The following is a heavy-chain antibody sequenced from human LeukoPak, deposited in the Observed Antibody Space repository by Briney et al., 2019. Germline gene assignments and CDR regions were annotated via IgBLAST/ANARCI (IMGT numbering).Heavy chain of an antibody. V-gene: IGHV1-46*02. CDR2: INPSGGST. Sequence: ASVKVSCKASGYTFNNHYMYWVRQAPGQGLEWMGVINPSGGSTSYAQKFQGRVTITADESTSTAYMELSSLRSEDTAVYYCARDNAPKYYYDSSGSFDIWGQGTMVTVSS. D-gene: IGHD3-22*01. CDR1: GYTFNNHY. J-gene: IGHJ3*02. CDR3: ARDNAPKYYYDSSGSFDI.